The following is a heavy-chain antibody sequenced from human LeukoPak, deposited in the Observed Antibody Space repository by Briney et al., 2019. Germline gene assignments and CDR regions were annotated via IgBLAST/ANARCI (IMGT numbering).Heavy chain of an antibody. CDR2: ISDDGSVT. J-gene: IGHJ4*02. Sequence: GGSLRLSCAASGFTFSRDVMHSVRQAPGKGRGWGSRISDDGSVTTYADSVQGRFTISREKARITVFLIMNSLRVEHTAVYFCVRRYYEHNVHERPFDFWGQGILVTVSS. D-gene: IGHD3-22*01. CDR3: VRRYYEHNVHERPFDF. CDR1: GFTFSRDV. V-gene: IGHV3-74*03.